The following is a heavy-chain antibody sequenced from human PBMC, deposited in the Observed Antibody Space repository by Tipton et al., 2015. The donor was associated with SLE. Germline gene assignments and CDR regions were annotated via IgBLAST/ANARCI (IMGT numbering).Heavy chain of an antibody. V-gene: IGHV3-30*02. CDR2: IRSDGSKK. D-gene: IGHD3-16*02. CDR3: AKFIRDPDTDY. Sequence: SLRLSCAASGLKFSDYSIHWVRQAPGKGLEWVAFIRSDGSKKYYADSVKGRFTNSRDNFKNVLFLQMSNLRSEDTAFYYCAKFIRDPDTDYWGHGTLVSVSS. J-gene: IGHJ4*01. CDR1: GLKFSDYS.